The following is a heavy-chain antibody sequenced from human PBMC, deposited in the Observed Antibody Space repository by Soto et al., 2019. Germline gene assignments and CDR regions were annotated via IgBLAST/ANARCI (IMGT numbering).Heavy chain of an antibody. CDR3: AGGLLYATTYFDY. V-gene: IGHV1-69*06. J-gene: IGHJ4*02. CDR1: GDTFTTNS. D-gene: IGHD2-8*01. Sequence: QVQLVQSGAEVKKLGSSVKVSCKASGDTFTTNSLNWVRQAPGQGLEWMGGIIPVVGTTKYEQKYQDRVTISGDKSTNTAYMELSSLRSDDTAVYYCAGGLLYATTYFDYWGQGTPVTVSS. CDR2: IIPVVGTT.